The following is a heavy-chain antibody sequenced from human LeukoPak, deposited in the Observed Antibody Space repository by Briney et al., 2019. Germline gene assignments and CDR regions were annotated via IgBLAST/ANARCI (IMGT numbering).Heavy chain of an antibody. D-gene: IGHD6-13*01. Sequence: PGGSLRLSCAASGFTFSSHGMHWVRQAPGKGLEWVTFISYDGSNKYYADSVKGRFTISRDNSKNTLFLQMSSLRAEDTAVYYCARQHTAATAFDYWGQGTLVTVSS. V-gene: IGHV3-30*03. CDR1: GFTFSSHG. J-gene: IGHJ4*02. CDR2: ISYDGSNK. CDR3: ARQHTAATAFDY.